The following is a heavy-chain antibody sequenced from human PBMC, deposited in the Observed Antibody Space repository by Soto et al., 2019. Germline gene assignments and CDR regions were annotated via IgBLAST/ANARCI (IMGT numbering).Heavy chain of an antibody. CDR2: ISYDGSNK. CDR1: GFTFSSYA. CDR3: ARRLLDYYYYYGMDV. J-gene: IGHJ6*02. Sequence: QVQLVESGGGVVQPGRSLRLSCAASGFTFSSYAMHWVRQAPGKGLEWVAVISYDGSNKYYADSVKGRFTISRDNSKNTLYLQMNSLRAEDTAVYYCARRLLDYYYYYGMDVWGQGTTVTVSS. V-gene: IGHV3-30-3*01. D-gene: IGHD4-17*01.